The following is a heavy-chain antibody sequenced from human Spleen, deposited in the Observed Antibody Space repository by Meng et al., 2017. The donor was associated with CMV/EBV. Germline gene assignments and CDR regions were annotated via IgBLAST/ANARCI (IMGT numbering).Heavy chain of an antibody. Sequence: GSLRLSCTVTRGSVSSDTFYWNWIRQPPGKRLEWIGYISQSGSTNYSPSLRSRVTISRDASKNQFSLKLRSVTAADTAVYYCARDVAAAVFGIDYWGQGTLVTVSS. CDR3: ARDVAAAVFGIDY. CDR2: ISQSGST. V-gene: IGHV4-61*01. J-gene: IGHJ4*02. D-gene: IGHD6-13*01. CDR1: RGSVSSDTFY.